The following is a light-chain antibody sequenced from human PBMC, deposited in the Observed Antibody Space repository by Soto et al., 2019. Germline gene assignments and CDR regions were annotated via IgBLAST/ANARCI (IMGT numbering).Light chain of an antibody. V-gene: IGKV3-11*01. CDR2: DAS. J-gene: IGKJ3*01. Sequence: EIVLKQSPATLSLSTGERATLSCRASQSVNNYLAWYQQRPGQAPRLLIYDASNRATGIPARFSGSGSGTDFTLTISSLEPEDFAVYYCQHRNNRPFSFGPGTKVDIK. CDR1: QSVNNY. CDR3: QHRNNRPFS.